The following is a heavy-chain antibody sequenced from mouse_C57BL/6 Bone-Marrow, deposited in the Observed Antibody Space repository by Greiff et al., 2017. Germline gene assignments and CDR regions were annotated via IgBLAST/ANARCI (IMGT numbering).Heavy chain of an antibody. CDR1: GYTFTDYY. D-gene: IGHD1-1*01. V-gene: IGHV1-19*01. J-gene: IGHJ4*01. Sequence: VQLKESGPVLVKPGASVKMSCKASGYTFTDYYMNWVKQSHGKSLEWIGVINPYNGGTSYNQKFKGKATLTVDKSSSTAYMELNSLTSEDSAVYYCARPLLRYPFYAMDYWGQGTSVTVSS. CDR2: INPYNGGT. CDR3: ARPLLRYPFYAMDY.